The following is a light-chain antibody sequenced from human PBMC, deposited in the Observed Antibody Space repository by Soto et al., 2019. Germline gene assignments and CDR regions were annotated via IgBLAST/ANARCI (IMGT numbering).Light chain of an antibody. CDR3: QD. Sequence: RATLSCRTSQSVSSNQLAWYQQEPGQARRLLCYGASSSTTGIPDRFSGSGSGTNFTLTIFFFSTEERLRDFRQDFG. CDR1: QSVSSNQ. V-gene: IGKV3-20*01. J-gene: IGKJ3*01. CDR2: GAS.